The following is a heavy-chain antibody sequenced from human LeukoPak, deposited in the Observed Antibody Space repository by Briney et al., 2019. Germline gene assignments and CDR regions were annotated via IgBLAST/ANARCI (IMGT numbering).Heavy chain of an antibody. Sequence: SETLSLTCAVYGGSFSGYNWSWIRQPPGKGLEWSGEINHSGSTNYNPSLKSRVTISVDTSNNQFSLKLSSVTAAETAVYYCASVAYGDYEAPYFDYWGQGTMVTVSS. CDR3: ASVAYGDYEAPYFDY. CDR1: GGSFSGYN. J-gene: IGHJ4*02. D-gene: IGHD4-17*01. CDR2: INHSGST. V-gene: IGHV4-34*01.